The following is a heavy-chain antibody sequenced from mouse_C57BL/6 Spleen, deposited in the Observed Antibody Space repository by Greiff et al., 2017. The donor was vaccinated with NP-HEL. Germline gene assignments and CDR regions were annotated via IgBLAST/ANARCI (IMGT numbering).Heavy chain of an antibody. CDR3: TSMGDGYSFCYAMDY. D-gene: IGHD2-3*01. CDR2: IDPETGGT. CDR1: GYTFTDYE. Sequence: QVQLQQSGAELVRPGASVTLSCKASGYTFTDYEMHWVKQTPVHGLEWIGAIDPETGGTAYNQKFKGKAILTADKSSSTAYMELRMLTSEDFAVYYWTSMGDGYSFCYAMDYGGRRTSGTVSS. V-gene: IGHV1-15*01. J-gene: IGHJ4*01.